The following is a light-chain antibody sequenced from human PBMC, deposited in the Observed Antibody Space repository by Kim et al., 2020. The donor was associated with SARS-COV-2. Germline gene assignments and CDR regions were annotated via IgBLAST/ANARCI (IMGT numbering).Light chain of an antibody. CDR3: CSRAGSYENVV. V-gene: IGLV2-11*01. CDR1: SSDVGDYNY. J-gene: IGLJ2*01. CDR2: DVS. Sequence: QSALTQPRSVSGSPGQSVTISCTGTSSDVGDYNYVSWYQQYSGKAPKLIIYDVSNRPSGVPDRFSGSKSGNAASLTISGLQAEDEADYYCCSRAGSYENVVFGEETQLTVL.